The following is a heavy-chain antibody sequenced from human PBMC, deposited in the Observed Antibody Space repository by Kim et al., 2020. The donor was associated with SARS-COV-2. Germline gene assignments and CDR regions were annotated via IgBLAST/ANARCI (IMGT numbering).Heavy chain of an antibody. V-gene: IGHV4-59*01. D-gene: IGHD3-3*01. J-gene: IGHJ6*02. Sequence: SETLSLTCTVSGGSISSYYWSWIRQPPGKGLEWIGYIYYSGSTNYNPSLKSRVTISVDTSKNQFSLKLSSVTAADTAVYYCAGGDFWSGFRIGDGMDVWGQGTTVTVSS. CDR1: GGSISSYY. CDR2: IYYSGST. CDR3: AGGDFWSGFRIGDGMDV.